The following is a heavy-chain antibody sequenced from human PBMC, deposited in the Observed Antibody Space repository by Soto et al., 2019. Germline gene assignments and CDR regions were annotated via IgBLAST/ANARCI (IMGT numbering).Heavy chain of an antibody. Sequence: QVQLVQSGAEVKKPGSSVKVSCKASGGTFSSYRINWVRQAPGQGLEWVGRIVPIYRTADYAQKFQGRVTITADESARTSYMELRSLKSQDTAVYYCVRDSGAKLSSSWGQGTLVTVSS. CDR2: IVPIYRTA. CDR3: VRDSGAKLSSS. CDR1: GGTFSSYR. V-gene: IGHV1-69*18. D-gene: IGHD6-13*01. J-gene: IGHJ4*02.